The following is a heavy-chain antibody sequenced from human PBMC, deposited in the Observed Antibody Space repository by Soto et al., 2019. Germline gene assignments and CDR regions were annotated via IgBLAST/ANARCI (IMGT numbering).Heavy chain of an antibody. V-gene: IGHV3-48*02. CDR3: ARVYYYDSSALFDP. D-gene: IGHD3-22*01. CDR2: ITSSSSTL. CDR1: GFTFSSYS. J-gene: IGHJ5*02. Sequence: GSLRLSCAASGFTFSSYSMSWVRQAPGKGLEWVSYITSSSSTLYYADSVEGRFTISRDNAKNSLYLQMNSLRDEDTAVYYCARVYYYDSSALFDPWGQGTLVTVSS.